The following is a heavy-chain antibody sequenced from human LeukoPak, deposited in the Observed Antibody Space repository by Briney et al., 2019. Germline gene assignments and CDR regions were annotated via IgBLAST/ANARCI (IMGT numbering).Heavy chain of an antibody. CDR2: ISYDGSNK. CDR3: ASQSAHTRRYNWNDPLDQFDY. V-gene: IGHV3-30*14. D-gene: IGHD1-20*01. CDR1: GFTFSSYA. J-gene: IGHJ4*02. Sequence: PGRSLRLSCAASGFTFSSYAMHWVRQAPGKGLEWVAVISYDGSNKYYADSVKGRFTVSRDNSKNTLYLQMNSLRAEDTAVYYCASQSAHTRRYNWNDPLDQFDYWGQGTLVTVSS.